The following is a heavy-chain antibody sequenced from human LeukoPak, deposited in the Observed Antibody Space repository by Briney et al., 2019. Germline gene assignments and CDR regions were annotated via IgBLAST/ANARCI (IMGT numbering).Heavy chain of an antibody. Sequence: ASVKLSCKASGYTSSNYCIHWLRQAPGQGLEWMGLINPSGSSTLYAQKFQGRVTMTRDMSTTTDYMELSSLRSEDTAVYYCARDNSVGDIAWWFDPWGQGTLVTVSS. CDR1: GYTSSNYC. V-gene: IGHV1-46*01. D-gene: IGHD3-16*02. J-gene: IGHJ5*02. CDR2: INPSGSST. CDR3: ARDNSVGDIAWWFDP.